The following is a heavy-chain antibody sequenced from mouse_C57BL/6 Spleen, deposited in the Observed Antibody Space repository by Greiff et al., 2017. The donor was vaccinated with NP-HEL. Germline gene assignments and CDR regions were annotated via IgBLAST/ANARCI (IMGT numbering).Heavy chain of an antibody. CDR2: INPSSGYT. CDR3: ARSGYGLSFAY. J-gene: IGHJ3*01. Sequence: QVQLKQSGAELARPGASVKMSCKASGYTFTSYTMHWVKQRPGQGLEWIGYINPSSGYTKYNQKFKDKATLTADKSSSTAYMQLSSLTSEDSAVYYCARSGYGLSFAYWGQGTLVTVSA. V-gene: IGHV1-4*01. D-gene: IGHD2-2*01. CDR1: GYTFTSYT.